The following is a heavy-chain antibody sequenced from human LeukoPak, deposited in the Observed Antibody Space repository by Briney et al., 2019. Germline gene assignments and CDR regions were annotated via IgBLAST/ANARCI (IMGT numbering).Heavy chain of an antibody. CDR3: ARDPPGIAASGTYY. V-gene: IGHV3-53*01. CDR1: GFSVSNNY. CDR2: IYSRGGT. J-gene: IGHJ4*02. Sequence: PGGSLRLSCAVSGFSVSNNYMNWVRQAPGKGLEWVSLIYSRGGTSYADSVKGRFTISRDSSKNPLFLQMNSLRVEDTAVYYCARDPPGIAASGTYYWGQGTLVTVSS. D-gene: IGHD6-13*01.